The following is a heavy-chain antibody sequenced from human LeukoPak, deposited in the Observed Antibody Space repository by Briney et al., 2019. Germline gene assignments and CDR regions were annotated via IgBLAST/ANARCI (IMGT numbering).Heavy chain of an antibody. CDR3: ARPAVDSSSLGDY. V-gene: IGHV4-34*01. CDR2: INHSGST. Sequence: PSETLSLTCAVYGGSFSGYYWSWIRQPPGKGLEWIGEINHSGSTNYNPSLKSRVTISVDTSKNQFSLKLSSVTAADTAVYYCARPAVDSSSLGDYWGQGALVTVSS. D-gene: IGHD6-13*01. J-gene: IGHJ4*02. CDR1: GGSFSGYY.